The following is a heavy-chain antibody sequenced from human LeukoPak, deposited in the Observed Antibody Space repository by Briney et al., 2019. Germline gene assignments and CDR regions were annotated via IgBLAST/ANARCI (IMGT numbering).Heavy chain of an antibody. V-gene: IGHV4-61*01. Sequence: SQTLSLTCTVSGVSISSGSYYWSWIRQPPGKELEWIGYVYYSGYTDYNPSLKSRVIMSVDTFKNQFSLKLTSVTAADTAVYYCATLQSYGNDYSDYWGQGILVTVSS. CDR1: GVSISSGSYY. CDR3: ATLQSYGNDYSDY. D-gene: IGHD3-16*01. J-gene: IGHJ4*02. CDR2: VYYSGYT.